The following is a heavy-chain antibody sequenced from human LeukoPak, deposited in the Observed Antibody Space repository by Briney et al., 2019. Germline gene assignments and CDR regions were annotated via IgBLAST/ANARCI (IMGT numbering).Heavy chain of an antibody. J-gene: IGHJ3*01. CDR2: ISGSGGDR. CDR3: TTEGHYYGHHSFLL. V-gene: IGHV3-23*01. D-gene: IGHD3-10*01. Sequence: GGSLRLSCAGSGFTFSSYAMSWVRQAPGKGLEWVSAISGSGGDRYYADSVKGRFTISRDNSKNTVYLQMNSLKTVDTAVYYCTTEGHYYGHHSFLLWGQGTMVTVSS. CDR1: GFTFSSYA.